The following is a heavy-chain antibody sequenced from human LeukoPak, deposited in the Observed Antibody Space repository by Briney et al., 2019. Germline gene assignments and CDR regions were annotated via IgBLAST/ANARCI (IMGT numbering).Heavy chain of an antibody. J-gene: IGHJ4*02. CDR2: ISYDGSNK. CDR1: GFTFSSYA. CDR3: ARVVQKSYYEFDY. V-gene: IGHV3-30*04. D-gene: IGHD1-26*01. Sequence: GGSLRLSCAASGFTFSSYAMHWVRQAPGKGLEWVAVISYDGSNKYYADSVKGRFTISRDNSKNTLYLQMNSLRAEDTAVYYCARVVQKSYYEFDYWGQGTLVTVSS.